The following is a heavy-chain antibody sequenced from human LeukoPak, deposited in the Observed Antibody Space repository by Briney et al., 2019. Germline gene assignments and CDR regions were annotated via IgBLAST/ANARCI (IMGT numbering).Heavy chain of an antibody. CDR3: ARGQGARYYYYYGMDV. V-gene: IGHV4-30-2*01. CDR2: IYHSGST. Sequence: PSQTLSLTCAVSGGSIGSGGYSWSWIRQPPGKGLEWIGYIYHSGSTYYNPSLKSRVTISVDRSKNQFSLKLSSVTAADTAVYYCARGQGARYYYYYGMDVWGQGTTVTVSS. CDR1: GGSIGSGGYS. D-gene: IGHD3-16*01. J-gene: IGHJ6*02.